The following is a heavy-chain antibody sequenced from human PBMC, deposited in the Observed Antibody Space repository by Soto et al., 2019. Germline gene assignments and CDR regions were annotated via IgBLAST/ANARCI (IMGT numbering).Heavy chain of an antibody. J-gene: IGHJ4*02. CDR1: GFTFDDYA. CDR3: AKDALYYSGIAVAYDY. Sequence: PGGSLRLSCAASGFTFDDYAMHWVRQAPGKGLEWVSGISWNSGSIGYADSVKGRFTISRDNAKNSLYLQMNSLRAEDTALYYCAKDALYYSGIAVAYDYWGQGTLVTVSS. D-gene: IGHD6-19*01. V-gene: IGHV3-9*01. CDR2: ISWNSGSI.